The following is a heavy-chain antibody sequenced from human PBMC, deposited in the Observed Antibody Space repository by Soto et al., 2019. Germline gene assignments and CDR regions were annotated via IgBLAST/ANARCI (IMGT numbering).Heavy chain of an antibody. D-gene: IGHD3-16*01. J-gene: IGHJ6*02. CDR2: INHSGST. CDR1: GGSFSGYY. CDR3: ATARRKGVYYYYYGMDV. V-gene: IGHV4-34*01. Sequence: PSETLSLTCAVYGGSFSGYYWSWIRQPPGKGLEWIGEINHSGSTNYNPSLKSRVTISVDTSKNQFSLKLSSVTAADTAVYYCATARRKGVYYYYYGMDVWGQGTTVTVSS.